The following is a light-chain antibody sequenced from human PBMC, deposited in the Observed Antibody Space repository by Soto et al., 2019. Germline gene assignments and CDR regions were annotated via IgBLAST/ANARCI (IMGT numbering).Light chain of an antibody. Sequence: DIQLTQSPSVLSASVGDTVTITCRASQALSNYLSWYHQKPVKAPDLLIYSASTLQSGVPSRFSGSGSETEFSLTIRALQPEDFATYYCQQLSRYPLTFGGGTKVDIK. CDR3: QQLSRYPLT. J-gene: IGKJ4*01. CDR2: SAS. V-gene: IGKV1-9*01. CDR1: QALSNY.